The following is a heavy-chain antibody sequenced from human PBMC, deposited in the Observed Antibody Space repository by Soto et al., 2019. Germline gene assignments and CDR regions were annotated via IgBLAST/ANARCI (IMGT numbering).Heavy chain of an antibody. V-gene: IGHV3-23*01. D-gene: IGHD6-13*01. CDR2: ISGSGGST. Sequence: GGSLRLSCAASGFTFSSYAMSWVRQAPGKGLEWVSAISGSGGSTYYADSVKGRFTISRDNSKNTLYLQMNSLRAEDTAVYYRAKDDSSSWSGFDYWGQGTLVTVSS. J-gene: IGHJ4*02. CDR1: GFTFSSYA. CDR3: AKDDSSSWSGFDY.